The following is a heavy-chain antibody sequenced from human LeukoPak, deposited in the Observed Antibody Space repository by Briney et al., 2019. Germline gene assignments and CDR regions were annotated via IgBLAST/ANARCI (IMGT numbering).Heavy chain of an antibody. J-gene: IGHJ4*02. CDR1: GFTFSSYS. V-gene: IGHV3-21*01. CDR2: ISSSSSYI. Sequence: PGGSLRLSCAASGFTFSSYSMNWVRQAPGKGLEWVSSISSSSSYIYYADSVKGRFTISRDNAKNSLYLQMNSLRAEDTAVYYCARDRRYCSGGSCYSEGRDYWGQGTLVTVSS. D-gene: IGHD2-15*01. CDR3: ARDRRYCSGGSCYSEGRDY.